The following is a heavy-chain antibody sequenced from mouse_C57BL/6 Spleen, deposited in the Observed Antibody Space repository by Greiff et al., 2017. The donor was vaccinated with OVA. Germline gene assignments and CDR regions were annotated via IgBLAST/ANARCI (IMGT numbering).Heavy chain of an antibody. CDR2: IWTGGGT. CDR1: GFSLTSYA. J-gene: IGHJ4*01. V-gene: IGHV2-9-1*01. Sequence: VQLVESGPGLVAPSQSLSITCTVSGFSLTSYAISWVRQPPGKGLEWLGVIWTGGGTNYNSALKSRLSISKDNSKSQVFLKMNSLQTDDTARYYCARGGNYGNRGAMDYWGQGTSVTVSS. D-gene: IGHD2-1*01. CDR3: ARGGNYGNRGAMDY.